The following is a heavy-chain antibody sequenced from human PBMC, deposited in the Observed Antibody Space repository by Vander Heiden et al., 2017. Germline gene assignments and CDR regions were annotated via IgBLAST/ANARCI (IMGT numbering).Heavy chain of an antibody. V-gene: IGHV3-30*01. CDR2: ISYDGSNK. CDR1: GFTFSSYA. CDR3: ARDCLSGLYYYYGMDV. Sequence: QVQLVASGGGVVQPGRSLSLSCAASGFTFSSYAMPWVRQAPGKGLEWVAVISYDGSNKYYADSVKGRFTISRDNSKNTLYLQMNSLRAEDTAVYYCARDCLSGLYYYYGMDVWGQGTTVTVSS. D-gene: IGHD3-10*01. J-gene: IGHJ6*02.